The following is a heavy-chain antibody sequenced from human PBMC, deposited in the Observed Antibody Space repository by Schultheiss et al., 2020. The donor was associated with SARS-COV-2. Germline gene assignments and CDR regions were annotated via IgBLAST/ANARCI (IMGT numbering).Heavy chain of an antibody. V-gene: IGHV5-51*01. D-gene: IGHD3-22*01. J-gene: IGHJ4*02. Sequence: KVSCKGSGYSFTSYWIGWVRQMPGKGLEWMGIIYPGDSDTRYSPSFQGQVTISADKSISTAYLQWSSLKASDTAMYYCARHRIVSPKYYYDSSGYYYFDYWGQGTLVTVSS. CDR3: ARHRIVSPKYYYDSSGYYYFDY. CDR1: GYSFTSYW. CDR2: IYPGDSDT.